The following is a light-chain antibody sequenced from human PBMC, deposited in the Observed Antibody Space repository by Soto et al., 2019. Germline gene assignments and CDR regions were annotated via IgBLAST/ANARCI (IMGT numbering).Light chain of an antibody. Sequence: QSALTQPPSASGSPGQSVTISCTGTSSDVGGYNYVSWYQQHPGKAPKLIIYDVSKRPSGVPDRFSGSKSGNTASLTVSGLQAEDVADYYCSSYAGSNNLLFGGGTKLTVL. V-gene: IGLV2-8*01. J-gene: IGLJ2*01. CDR2: DVS. CDR1: SSDVGGYNY. CDR3: SSYAGSNNLL.